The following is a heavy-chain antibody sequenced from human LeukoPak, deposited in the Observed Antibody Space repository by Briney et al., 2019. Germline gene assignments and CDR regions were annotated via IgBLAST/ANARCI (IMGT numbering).Heavy chain of an antibody. Sequence: GGSLRLSCAASGFTFSSYAMHWVRKAPGKGLEWVAVISYDGSNKYYADSVKGRFTISRDNSKNTLYLQMNSLRAEDTAVYYCARDLVGSSSHWFDPWGEGTLVTVSS. CDR1: GFTFSSYA. V-gene: IGHV3-30-3*01. D-gene: IGHD6-6*01. CDR2: ISYDGSNK. CDR3: ARDLVGSSSHWFDP. J-gene: IGHJ5*02.